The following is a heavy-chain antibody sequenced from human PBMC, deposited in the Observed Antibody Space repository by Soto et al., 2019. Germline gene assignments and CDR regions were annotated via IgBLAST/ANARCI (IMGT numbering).Heavy chain of an antibody. J-gene: IGHJ4*02. D-gene: IGHD1-26*01. CDR2: ISGDGNDK. CDR3: VQRASPAHPPLDS. CDR1: GFIFRNFG. Sequence: QVQLVESGGGVVEPGRSLRLSCAASGFIFRNFGMHWVRRAPGKGLEWVAVISGDGNDKYYPDSMKGRFTISRDNFNNTLYLQPNSLRPEDTAVYHCVQRASPAHPPLDSWCQGVLVTVSS. V-gene: IGHV3-30*03.